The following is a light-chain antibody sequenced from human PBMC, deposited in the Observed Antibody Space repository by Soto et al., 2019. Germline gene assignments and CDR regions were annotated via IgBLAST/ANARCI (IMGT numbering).Light chain of an antibody. J-gene: IGKJ1*01. CDR3: QQYGSSPRP. CDR2: KAS. CDR1: QSVSSC. V-gene: IGKV1-5*03. Sequence: DIQMTQSPSTLSGSVGDRVTITFRASQSVSSCLAWYQQKPGKAPKLLIYKASSLESGVPSRFSGSGSGTDFTLTISRLEPEDFAVYYCQQYGSSPRPFGQGTKVDIK.